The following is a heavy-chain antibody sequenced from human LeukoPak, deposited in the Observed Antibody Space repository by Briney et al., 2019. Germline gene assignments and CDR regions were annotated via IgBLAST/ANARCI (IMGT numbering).Heavy chain of an antibody. CDR2: ISYDGSNK. Sequence: GRSLRLSCAASGITFSSYAMHWVRQAPGKGLEWVAVISYDGSNKYYADSVKGRFTISRDNSKNTLYLQMNSLRGEDTALYYCAKDFWSGYYSGYFDYWGQGTLVTVSS. J-gene: IGHJ4*02. CDR1: GITFSSYA. V-gene: IGHV3-30*04. CDR3: AKDFWSGYYSGYFDY. D-gene: IGHD3-3*01.